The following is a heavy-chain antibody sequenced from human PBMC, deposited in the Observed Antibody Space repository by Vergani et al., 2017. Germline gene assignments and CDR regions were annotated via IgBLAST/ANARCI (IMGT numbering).Heavy chain of an antibody. Sequence: VQLVESGGGLVQPGGSLRLSCSASGFTFSSYAMHWVRQAPGKGLEYVSAISSNGGSTYYADSVKGRFTISRDNSKNTLFLQMNSLRAEDTAVYYCAKEGLDYYDTSGYSPFQHWGQGTLVTVSS. CDR3: AKEGLDYYDTSGYSPFQH. D-gene: IGHD3-22*01. CDR2: ISSNGGST. CDR1: GFTFSSYA. J-gene: IGHJ1*01. V-gene: IGHV3-64*04.